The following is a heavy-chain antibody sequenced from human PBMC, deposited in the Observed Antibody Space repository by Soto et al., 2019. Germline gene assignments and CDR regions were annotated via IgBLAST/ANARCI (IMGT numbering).Heavy chain of an antibody. J-gene: IGHJ4*02. CDR1: GFTFSSYA. Sequence: GGSLRLSCVASGFTFSSYAMSWVRQAPGKGLEWVSAITGDGGDTFHADSARGRLTISRDNSRNTLYLQMDSLRAEDTALYYCAKGSATSRPYYFDYWGQGSLVTVSS. CDR2: ITGDGGDT. V-gene: IGHV3-23*01. CDR3: AKGSATSRPYYFDY.